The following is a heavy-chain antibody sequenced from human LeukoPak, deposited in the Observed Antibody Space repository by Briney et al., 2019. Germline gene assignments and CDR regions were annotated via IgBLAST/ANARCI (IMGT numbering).Heavy chain of an antibody. Sequence: GGSLRLSCAASGFTFSNYGMSWVRQAPGKGLEWVSSISGSGDSTYYADSVKGRFTISRDISKNTLYLQMSSLTAEDTAVYYCAKGGTRGTYYFDYWGQGALVTVSS. CDR3: AKGGTRGTYYFDY. V-gene: IGHV3-23*01. D-gene: IGHD1-1*01. CDR1: GFTFSNYG. J-gene: IGHJ4*02. CDR2: ISGSGDST.